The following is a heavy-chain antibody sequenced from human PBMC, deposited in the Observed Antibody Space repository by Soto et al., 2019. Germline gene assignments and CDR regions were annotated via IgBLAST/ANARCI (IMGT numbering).Heavy chain of an antibody. Sequence: ASVKVSCKASGYTFTGYYMHWVRQAPGQGLEWMGWINPNSGGTNYAQKFQGWVTMTRDTSISTAYMELSRLRSDDTAVYYCAREKRSSDYYDSSGPIDYCRQLTLVTVSS. V-gene: IGHV1-2*04. J-gene: IGHJ4*02. CDR1: GYTFTGYY. CDR3: AREKRSSDYYDSSGPIDY. D-gene: IGHD3-22*01. CDR2: INPNSGGT.